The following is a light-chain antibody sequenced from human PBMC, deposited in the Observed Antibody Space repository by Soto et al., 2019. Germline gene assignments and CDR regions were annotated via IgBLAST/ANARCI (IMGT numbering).Light chain of an antibody. CDR3: QQYDNLPRIFT. V-gene: IGKV1-33*01. J-gene: IGKJ3*01. CDR1: QDISNY. Sequence: DIQMTQSPSSLSASVGDRVTITCQASQDISNYLNWYQQKPGKAPKLLIYDASNLETGVPSRFSGGVSGTDFTFTISSLQPEAIATYYCQQYDNLPRIFTFGPGTKVDIK. CDR2: DAS.